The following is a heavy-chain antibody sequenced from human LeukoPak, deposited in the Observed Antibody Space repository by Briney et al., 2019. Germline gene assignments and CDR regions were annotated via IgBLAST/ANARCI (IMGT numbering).Heavy chain of an antibody. CDR3: ARHVLPKYYYDSSGGGFDY. Sequence: SETLSLTCTVSGGSISSSSYYWGWIRQPPGKGLEWIGSLYYRGGTYYNPSLKSRVTISVDTSKNQFSLKLSSVTAADTAVYYCARHVLPKYYYDSSGGGFDYWGQGTLVTVSS. J-gene: IGHJ4*02. CDR2: LYYRGGT. CDR1: GGSISSSSYY. D-gene: IGHD3-22*01. V-gene: IGHV4-39*01.